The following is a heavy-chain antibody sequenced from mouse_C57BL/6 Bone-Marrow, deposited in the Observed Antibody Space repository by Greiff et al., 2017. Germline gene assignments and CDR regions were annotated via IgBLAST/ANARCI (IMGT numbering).Heavy chain of an antibody. Sequence: VQLQQPGTELVKPGASVKLSCKASGYTFTSYWMHWVKQRPGQGLEWIGNINPSNGGTNYNEKFKSKATLTVDKSSSTAYMQLSSLTSEDSAVYYCASSITTVVATDWFAYWGQGTLVTVSA. D-gene: IGHD1-1*01. J-gene: IGHJ3*01. V-gene: IGHV1-53*01. CDR1: GYTFTSYW. CDR3: ASSITTVVATDWFAY. CDR2: INPSNGGT.